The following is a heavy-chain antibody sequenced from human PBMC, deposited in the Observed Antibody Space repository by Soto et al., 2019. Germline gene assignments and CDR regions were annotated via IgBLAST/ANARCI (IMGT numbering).Heavy chain of an antibody. D-gene: IGHD3-16*01. CDR3: ARRHRGGYPRSHL. J-gene: IGHJ2*01. CDR2: INHSGST. V-gene: IGHV4-34*01. Sequence: QVQLQQWGAGLLKPSETLSLTCAVYGGSFSSYYWSWIRQPPGKGLEWFGEINHSGSTNYNPSLKSRVTISVATSKNQFSLKLSSVTAADTAVYYCARRHRGGYPRSHLWGRVTVVTVSS. CDR1: GGSFSSYY.